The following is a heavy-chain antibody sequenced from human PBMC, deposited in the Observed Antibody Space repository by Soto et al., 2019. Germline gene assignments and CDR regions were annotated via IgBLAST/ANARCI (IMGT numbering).Heavy chain of an antibody. CDR2: IYYNGDT. D-gene: IGHD7-27*01. CDR3: ARSHRDNWGSPDYFDY. J-gene: IGHJ4*02. CDR1: GGSISSGGYY. V-gene: IGHV4-31*03. Sequence: QVQLQESGPGLVKPSQTLSLTCTVSGGSISSGGYYWSWIRQHPGKGLEWIGYIYYNGDTYYNPSLKSRVSISIATSKNQCSLMLTSVTDADTAVYYCARSHRDNWGSPDYFDYWGQGTLVTVSS.